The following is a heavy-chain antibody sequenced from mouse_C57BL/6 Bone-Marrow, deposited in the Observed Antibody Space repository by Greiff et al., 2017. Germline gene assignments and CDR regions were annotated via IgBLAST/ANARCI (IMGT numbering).Heavy chain of an antibody. J-gene: IGHJ1*03. CDR3: IRWGYSSSYWWYFDV. V-gene: IGHV1-81*01. D-gene: IGHD1-1*01. CDR2: INPRSGNT. Sequence: QVQLQQSGAELVRPGASVKLSCKASGYTFTSYGMSWVKQRTGQGLEWIGEINPRSGNTYYNEKFKGKATLTADKSSSNAYMELRSLTSEDSAVYIGIRWGYSSSYWWYFDVWGTGTTVTVSS. CDR1: GYTFTSYG.